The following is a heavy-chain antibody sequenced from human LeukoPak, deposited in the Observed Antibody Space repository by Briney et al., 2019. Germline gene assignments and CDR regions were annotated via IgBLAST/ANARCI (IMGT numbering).Heavy chain of an antibody. CDR2: IWYDGSNK. V-gene: IGHV3-33*01. D-gene: IGHD3-22*01. J-gene: IGHJ4*02. Sequence: GRPLRLSCAASGFTFSSYGMHWVRQAPGKGLEWVAVIWYDGSNKYYADSVKGRFTISRDNSKNTLYLQMNSLRAEDTAVYYCAREVGISMIVSEPGFDYWGQGTLVTVSS. CDR3: AREVGISMIVSEPGFDY. CDR1: GFTFSSYG.